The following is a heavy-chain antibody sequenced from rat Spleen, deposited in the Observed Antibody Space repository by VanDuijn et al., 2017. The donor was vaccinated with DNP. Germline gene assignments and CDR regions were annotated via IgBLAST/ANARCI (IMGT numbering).Heavy chain of an antibody. V-gene: IGHV5-7*01. D-gene: IGHD1-9*01. CDR3: TIRGHTTGLNWFVY. CDR1: GFTFSDYY. CDR2: ISYDGRNT. Sequence: EVQLVESGGGLVQPGRSLKLSCAASGFTFSDYYMAWVRQAPKKGLEWVASISYDGRNTYYGDSVKGRFTISRDNAKSTLYLQMDSLRSEDTATYYCTIRGHTTGLNWFVYWGQGTLVTVSS. J-gene: IGHJ3*01.